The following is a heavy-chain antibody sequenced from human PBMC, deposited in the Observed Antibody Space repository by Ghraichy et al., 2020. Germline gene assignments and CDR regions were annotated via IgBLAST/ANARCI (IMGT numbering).Heavy chain of an antibody. CDR3: LLLPAASGGDWFDP. Sequence: SETLSLTCAVYGGSFSGYYWSWIRQPPGKGLEWIGEINHSGSTNYNPSLKSRVTISVDTSKNQFSLKLSSVTAADTAVYYCLLLPAASGGDWFDPWGQGTLVTVST. CDR1: GGSFSGYY. V-gene: IGHV4-34*03. CDR2: INHSGST. D-gene: IGHD2-2*01. J-gene: IGHJ5*02.